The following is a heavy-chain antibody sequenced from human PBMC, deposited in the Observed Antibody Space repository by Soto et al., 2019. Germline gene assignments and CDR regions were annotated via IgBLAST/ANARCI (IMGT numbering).Heavy chain of an antibody. Sequence: SETLSLTCTVSGGSISSGGYYWSWIRQHPGKGLEWIGYIYYSGSTYYNPSLKSRVTISVDTSKNQFSLKLSSVTAADTAVYYCARVAFSIVLTSTRNRMDVWGQGTTVTVSS. V-gene: IGHV4-31*03. D-gene: IGHD2-8*01. J-gene: IGHJ6*02. CDR2: IYYSGST. CDR3: ARVAFSIVLTSTRNRMDV. CDR1: GGSISSGGYY.